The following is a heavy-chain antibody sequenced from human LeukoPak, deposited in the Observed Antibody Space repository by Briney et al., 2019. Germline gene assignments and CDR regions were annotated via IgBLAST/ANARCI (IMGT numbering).Heavy chain of an antibody. CDR2: ISYDGSPK. CDR3: ARDPKGGGWYADS. V-gene: IGHV3-30-3*01. J-gene: IGHJ4*02. CDR1: GFTFTSYT. Sequence: GRSLRLSCAASGFTFTSYTMDWVSQAPGKGLEWVAVISYDGSPKFYADSLKGRFTISRDNSKNTLYLLMNSLRDEDTAVYYCARDPKGGGWYADSWGQGTLVTVSS. D-gene: IGHD6-19*01.